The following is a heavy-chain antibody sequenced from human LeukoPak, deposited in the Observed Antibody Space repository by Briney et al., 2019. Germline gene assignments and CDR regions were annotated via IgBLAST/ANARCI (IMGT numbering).Heavy chain of an antibody. CDR1: GFTFSSYA. D-gene: IGHD2-15*01. CDR3: GRSKDTASVFDY. Sequence: GGSLRLSCAASGFTFSSYAMSWVRQAPGKGLEWVSSISSSGSSIYYADSVKGRFTISRDNSKNTLYLQMNSLRAEDTAVYYCGRSKDTASVFDYWGQGTLVTVSS. J-gene: IGHJ4*02. V-gene: IGHV3-23*01. CDR2: ISSSGSSI.